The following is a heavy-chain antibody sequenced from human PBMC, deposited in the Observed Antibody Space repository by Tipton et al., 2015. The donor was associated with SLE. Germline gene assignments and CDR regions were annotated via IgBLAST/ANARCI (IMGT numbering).Heavy chain of an antibody. CDR3: AKDYADSSGWYITLYYYYMDV. J-gene: IGHJ6*03. Sequence: SLRLSCAASGFTFSSYSMNWVRQAPGKGLEWVSYISSSRSTIYYADSVKGRFTISRDNAKNSLYLQMNSLRAEDTAVYYCAKDYADSSGWYITLYYYYMDVWGKGTTVTVSS. CDR2: ISSSRSTI. CDR1: GFTFSSYS. V-gene: IGHV3-48*01. D-gene: IGHD6-19*01.